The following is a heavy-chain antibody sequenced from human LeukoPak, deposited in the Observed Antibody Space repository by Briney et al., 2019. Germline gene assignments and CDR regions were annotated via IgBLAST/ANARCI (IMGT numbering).Heavy chain of an antibody. J-gene: IGHJ4*02. V-gene: IGHV4-39*01. D-gene: IGHD3-22*01. CDR3: ARQNYYDSSGYTLVVY. Sequence: SETLSLTCTVSGGSISSSSYYWGWIRQPPGKGLEWIGSIYYSGSTYYNPSLKSRVTISVDTSKNQFSLKLSSVTAADTAVYYCARQNYYDSSGYTLVVYWGQGTLVTVSS. CDR2: IYYSGST. CDR1: GGSISSSSYY.